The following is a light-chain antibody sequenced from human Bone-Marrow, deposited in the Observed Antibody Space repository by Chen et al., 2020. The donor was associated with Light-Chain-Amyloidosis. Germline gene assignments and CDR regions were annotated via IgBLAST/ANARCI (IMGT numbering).Light chain of an antibody. J-gene: IGLJ2*01. CDR1: DLPTKY. CDR2: SDT. CDR3: QSADSSGTYEGI. V-gene: IGLV3-25*03. Sequence: SYELTQPPSVSVSPGQTARITCSGDDLPTKYAYWYQQKPGQAPVLVIHSDTERPSGISDRFSGYSSGTTDTLTISGVQAEDEADDHCQSADSSGTYEGIFGGGTKLTVL.